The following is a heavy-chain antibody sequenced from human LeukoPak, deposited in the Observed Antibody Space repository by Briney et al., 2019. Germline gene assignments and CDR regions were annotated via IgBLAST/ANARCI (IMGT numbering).Heavy chain of an antibody. CDR3: ARGDTAMVTHYYYMDV. V-gene: IGHV1-69*06. CDR2: IIPIFDTT. D-gene: IGHD5-18*01. J-gene: IGHJ6*03. CDR1: GGTFSSYA. Sequence: SVKVSCKASGGTFSSYAISWVRQAPGQGLEWMGGIIPIFDTTNYAQKFQGRLTITADKSTSTAYMELSSLRSEDTAVYYCARGDTAMVTHYYYMDVWGKGTTVTVSS.